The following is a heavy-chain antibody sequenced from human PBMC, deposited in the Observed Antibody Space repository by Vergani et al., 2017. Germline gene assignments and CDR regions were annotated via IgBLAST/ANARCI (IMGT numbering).Heavy chain of an antibody. D-gene: IGHD3-9*01. CDR1: GGSITRSSYY. CDR2: IYHSGGA. Sequence: QLHLQESGPGLVKPSETLSLTCTVSGGSITRSSYYWGWIRQPPGKGLEWIGNIYHSGGAYYNPSLKGRVTLSVDTSKNQFSLEVTSVTAADTAIYFCAHTESFILRYFHWALWGQGTLVTVSS. J-gene: IGHJ4*02. CDR3: AHTESFILRYFHWAL. V-gene: IGHV4-39*01.